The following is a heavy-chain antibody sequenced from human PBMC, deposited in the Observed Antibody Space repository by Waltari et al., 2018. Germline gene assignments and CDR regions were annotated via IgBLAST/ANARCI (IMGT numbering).Heavy chain of an antibody. D-gene: IGHD3-10*01. V-gene: IGHV3-53*02. J-gene: IGHJ4*02. CDR3: ARDSGDRVFDY. CDR2: IYSVGST. Sequence: EVQLVETGGGLIQPGGSLRLSCAASGFTVSSSYMSWVRQAPGKGLEGVSSIYSVGSTYYADSVKGRFTISRDNSKNTLYLQMSSLRAEDTAVYYCARDSGDRVFDYWGQGTLVTVSS. CDR1: GFTVSSSY.